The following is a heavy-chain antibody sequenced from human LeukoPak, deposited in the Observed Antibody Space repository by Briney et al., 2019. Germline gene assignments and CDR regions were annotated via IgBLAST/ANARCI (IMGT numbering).Heavy chain of an antibody. Sequence: GGSLRLSCAASGFTFSSYWMSWVRQAPGKGLEWVSSISSSSSYIYYADSVKGRFTISRDNAKNSLYLQMNSLRAEDTAVYYCARGLVLWFGELRGMDVWGQGTTVTVSS. CDR2: ISSSSSYI. V-gene: IGHV3-21*01. CDR3: ARGLVLWFGELRGMDV. J-gene: IGHJ6*02. D-gene: IGHD3-10*01. CDR1: GFTFSSYW.